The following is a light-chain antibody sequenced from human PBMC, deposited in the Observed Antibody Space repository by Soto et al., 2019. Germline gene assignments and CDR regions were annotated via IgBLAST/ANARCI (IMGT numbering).Light chain of an antibody. Sequence: EIVLTQSPATLSLSPGERATLSCRASQSVSSNLAWYQQKPGQAPRLLIYDASNRATGIPPRFSGSESGTAFTLTISSLEPEDFAVYYCQQLYNWLFTFGPGTKVYIK. V-gene: IGKV3-11*01. CDR3: QQLYNWLFT. CDR1: QSVSSN. CDR2: DAS. J-gene: IGKJ3*01.